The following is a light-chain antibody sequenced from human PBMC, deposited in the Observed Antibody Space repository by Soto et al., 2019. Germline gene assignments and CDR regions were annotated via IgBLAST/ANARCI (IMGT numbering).Light chain of an antibody. Sequence: QSALTQPTSVSGSPGQSITIYCTGSGYAIGAYDYVSWYQQHPGKAPRLLIHGVRNRPPGISSRLSASKSGLTASLTISGLRAEDEADYYCSSFTTTRFYVFGPGTKLTVL. J-gene: IGLJ1*01. CDR2: GVR. CDR1: GYAIGAYDY. V-gene: IGLV2-14*01. CDR3: SSFTTTRFYV.